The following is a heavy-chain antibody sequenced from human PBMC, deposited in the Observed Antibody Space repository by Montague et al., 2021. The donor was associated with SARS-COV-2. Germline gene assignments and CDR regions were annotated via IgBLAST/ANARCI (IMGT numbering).Heavy chain of an antibody. CDR2: IYYSGDT. J-gene: IGHJ4*02. CDR1: GGSISTGSYY. V-gene: IGHV4-39*01. D-gene: IGHD4-11*01. Sequence: SETLSLTCTVSGGSISTGSYYWGWIRQPPRKGLEWIGSIYYSGDTXYKPSLKSRVTISVDTSKNQFSLRLSSVTAADTAVYYCVRGGDYTDYGRVDYWGQGTLVIVSS. CDR3: VRGGDYTDYGRVDY.